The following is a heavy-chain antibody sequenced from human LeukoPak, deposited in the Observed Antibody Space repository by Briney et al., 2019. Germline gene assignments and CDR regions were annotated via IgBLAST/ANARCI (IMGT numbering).Heavy chain of an antibody. D-gene: IGHD4-11*01. CDR3: ADSNYWYPNDY. Sequence: GGSLRLSCAPSGFTFSNYGMHWVRQAPGRGLEWVALIPIDGSNEHYADSVKGRFTISRDNSKNTLYLQMNSLRAEDTAVYYCADSNYWYPNDYWGQGTLVTVSA. V-gene: IGHV3-33*05. J-gene: IGHJ4*02. CDR1: GFTFSNYG. CDR2: IPIDGSNE.